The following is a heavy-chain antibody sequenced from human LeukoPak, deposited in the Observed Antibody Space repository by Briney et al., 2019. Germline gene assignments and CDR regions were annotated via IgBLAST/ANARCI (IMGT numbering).Heavy chain of an antibody. V-gene: IGHV3-53*01. CDR1: GFTASSNY. CDR3: ARHGTITMVRGRLRYYYMDV. Sequence: GSLRLSCAASGFTASSNYMSWVRQAPGKGLEWVSVIYSGGSTYYADSVKGRFTISRDNSKNTLYLQMNSLRAEDTAVYYCARHGTITMVRGRLRYYYMDVWGKGATVTISS. D-gene: IGHD3-10*01. CDR2: IYSGGST. J-gene: IGHJ6*03.